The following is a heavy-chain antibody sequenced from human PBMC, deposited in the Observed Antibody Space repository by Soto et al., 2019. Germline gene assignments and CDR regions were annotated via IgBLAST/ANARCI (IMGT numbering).Heavy chain of an antibody. CDR3: ARERRWLQATFTFDY. V-gene: IGHV1-69*13. Sequence: GASVKVSCKASGGTFSSYAISWVRRAPGQRLEWMGGIIPIFSTANYAQKFQGRVTITADESTSTAYMELSSLRSEDTAVYYCARERRWLQATFTFDYWGQGTLVTVSS. D-gene: IGHD5-12*01. CDR2: IIPIFSTA. J-gene: IGHJ4*02. CDR1: GGTFSSYA.